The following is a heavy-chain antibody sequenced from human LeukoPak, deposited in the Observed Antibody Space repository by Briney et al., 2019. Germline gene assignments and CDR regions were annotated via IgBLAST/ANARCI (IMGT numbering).Heavy chain of an antibody. CDR1: GGSISSSNYY. J-gene: IGHJ4*02. CDR2: IHYSGST. Sequence: SETLSLTCTVSGGSISSSNYYWGWIRQPPGKGLEWIGNIHYSGSTYYNPSLKSRVTISVDTSKNQFSLKLSSVTAADTAVYYCARGERIAAAGGTAVDYWGQGTLVTVSS. D-gene: IGHD6-13*01. CDR3: ARGERIAAAGGTAVDY. V-gene: IGHV4-39*07.